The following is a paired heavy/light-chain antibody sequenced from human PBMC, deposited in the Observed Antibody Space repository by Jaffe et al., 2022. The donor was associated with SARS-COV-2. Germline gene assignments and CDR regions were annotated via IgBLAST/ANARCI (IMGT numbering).Light chain of an antibody. CDR2: EVS. J-gene: IGLJ2*01. CDR3: SSYTSSSDVV. V-gene: IGLV2-14*01. Sequence: QSALTQPASVSGSPGQSITISCTGTSSDVGGYNYVSWYQQHPGKAPKLMIYEVSNRPSGVPDRFSGSKSGNTASLTISGLQAEDEADYYCSSYTSSSDVVFGGGTKLTVL. CDR1: SSDVGGYNY.
Heavy chain of an antibody. CDR2: IIPIFGTA. Sequence: QVQLVQSGAEVKKPGSSVKVSCKASGGTFSSYAISWVRQAPGQGLEWMGGIIPIFGTANYAQKFQGRVTITADESTSTAYMELSSLRSEDTAVYYCARAGEDTAMANYYYYGMDVWGQGTTVTVSS. J-gene: IGHJ6*02. CDR3: ARAGEDTAMANYYYYGMDV. D-gene: IGHD5-18*01. CDR1: GGTFSSYA. V-gene: IGHV1-69*01.